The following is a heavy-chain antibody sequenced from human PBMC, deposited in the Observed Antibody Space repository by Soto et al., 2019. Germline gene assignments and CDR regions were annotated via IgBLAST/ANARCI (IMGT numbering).Heavy chain of an antibody. CDR1: GYSFTSYW. V-gene: IGHV5-51*01. Sequence: PGESLKISCKGSGYSFTSYWIGWVRQMPGKGLEWTGIIYPGDSDTRYSPSFQGQVTISADKSISTAYLQWSSLKASDTAMYYCAARGVVTSECFDYWGQGTLVTVSS. D-gene: IGHD2-21*02. CDR3: AARGVVTSECFDY. J-gene: IGHJ4*02. CDR2: IYPGDSDT.